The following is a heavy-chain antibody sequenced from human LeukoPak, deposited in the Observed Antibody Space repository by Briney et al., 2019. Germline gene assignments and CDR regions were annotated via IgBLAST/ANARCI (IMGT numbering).Heavy chain of an antibody. CDR2: IDYSGGDT. V-gene: IGHV3-23*01. Sequence: SGGSLRLSCTASGFTLSSYEMSWIRQAPGKGVEWVSSIDYSGGDTHYGDCVKGRFTISRDNSKNRVYVQLSTLRGDDTAVYFCARNSGWYGVSWGQGTLVTVSS. D-gene: IGHD6-19*01. CDR1: GFTLSSYE. J-gene: IGHJ4*02. CDR3: ARNSGWYGVS.